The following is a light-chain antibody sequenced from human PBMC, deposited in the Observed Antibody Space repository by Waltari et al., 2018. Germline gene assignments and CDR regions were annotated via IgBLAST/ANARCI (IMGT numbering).Light chain of an antibody. V-gene: IGKV1-5*03. Sequence: QMTQSPSTLSASLGDRVTISCRASQSVGSWLAWYQVKPGKVPKLLISQTSILEDGVSSRFSGSGSGTDFTLTIDSLEPDDFATYYCQQYKTYFFGQGTRLEI. J-gene: IGKJ2*01. CDR2: QTS. CDR3: QQYKTYF. CDR1: QSVGSW.